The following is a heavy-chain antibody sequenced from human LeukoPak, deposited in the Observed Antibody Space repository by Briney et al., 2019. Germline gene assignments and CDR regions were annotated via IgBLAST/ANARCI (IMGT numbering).Heavy chain of an antibody. CDR3: ARDIRYDSSGYYYEYY. CDR2: IIPILGIA. Sequence: SSVKVSCKASGGTFSSYAISWVRQAPGQGLEWMGRIIPILGIANYAQKFQGRVTITADKSTSTAYMELSSLRSEDTAVYYCARDIRYDSSGYYYEYYWGQGTLVTVSS. V-gene: IGHV1-69*04. D-gene: IGHD3-22*01. CDR1: GGTFSSYA. J-gene: IGHJ4*02.